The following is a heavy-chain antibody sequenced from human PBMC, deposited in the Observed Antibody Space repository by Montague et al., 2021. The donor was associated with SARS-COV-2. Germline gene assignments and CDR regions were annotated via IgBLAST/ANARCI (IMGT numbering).Heavy chain of an antibody. Sequence: SETLSLTCTVSGGSVSGFYWSWIRQPPGKELEWIVYIFYSGNNNVNPSLKGRVTISVDKSKNHFSLNLSSVTAADTAVYYCARRVLCGADCYPRGCFDLWGEGTMVTVSS. CDR1: GGSVSGFY. J-gene: IGHJ3*01. V-gene: IGHV4-59*02. CDR3: ARRVLCGADCYPRGCFDL. CDR2: IFYSGNN. D-gene: IGHD2-21*02.